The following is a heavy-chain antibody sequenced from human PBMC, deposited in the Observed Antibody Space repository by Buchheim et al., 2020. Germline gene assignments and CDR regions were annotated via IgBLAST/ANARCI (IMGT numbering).Heavy chain of an antibody. V-gene: IGHV3-30-3*01. CDR3: ARTAVLRFLEWLLSS. CDR1: GSTFSSYA. CDR2: ISYDGSNK. D-gene: IGHD3-3*01. J-gene: IGHJ4*02. Sequence: QVQLVESGGGVVQPGRSLRLSCAASGSTFSSYAMHWVRQAPGKGLEWVAVISYDGSNKYYADSVKGRFTISRDNSKNTLYLQMNSLRAEDTAVYYCARTAVLRFLEWLLSSWGQGTL.